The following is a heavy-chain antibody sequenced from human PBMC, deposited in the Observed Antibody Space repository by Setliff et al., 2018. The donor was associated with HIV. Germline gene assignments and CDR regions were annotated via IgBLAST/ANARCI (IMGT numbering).Heavy chain of an antibody. CDR2: ISYGGIT. CDR3: ARVPGRDYYDTSGDFDY. V-gene: IGHV4-39*07. CDR1: GGSISSSHDF. D-gene: IGHD3-22*01. Sequence: SETLSLTCTVSGGSISSSHDFWNWIRQPPGKGLEWIGAISYGGITYYNPSLTSRVTISVDTSKNQFSLKVTSVTAADAAVYYCARVPGRDYYDTSGDFDYWGLGTLVTVSS. J-gene: IGHJ4*02.